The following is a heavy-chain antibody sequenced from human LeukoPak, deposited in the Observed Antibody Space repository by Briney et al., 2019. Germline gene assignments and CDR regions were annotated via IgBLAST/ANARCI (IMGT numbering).Heavy chain of an antibody. CDR1: GFTFSNAW. V-gene: IGHV3-48*04. CDR3: ARGLAMADY. CDR2: ISSSGSTI. D-gene: IGHD5-18*01. J-gene: IGHJ4*02. Sequence: QSGGSLRLSCAASGFTFSNAWMSWVRQAPGKGLEWVSYISSSGSTIYYADSVKGRFTISRDNAKNSLYLQINSLRAEDTAVYYCARGLAMADYWGQGTLVTVSS.